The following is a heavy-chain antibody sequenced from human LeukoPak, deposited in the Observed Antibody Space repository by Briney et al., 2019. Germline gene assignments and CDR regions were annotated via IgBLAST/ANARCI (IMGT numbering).Heavy chain of an antibody. V-gene: IGHV4-38-2*02. CDR3: ARDSPYSYYNYYMDV. Sequence: SETLSLTCTVSGYSISSGYYWGWIRQPPGKGLEWIGSIYYSGRTYYNPSLKSRVTISVDTSKTHFSLKLSSVTAADTAVYYCARDSPYSYYNYYMDVWGKGTTVTVSS. D-gene: IGHD2-21*01. CDR1: GYSISSGYY. CDR2: IYYSGRT. J-gene: IGHJ6*03.